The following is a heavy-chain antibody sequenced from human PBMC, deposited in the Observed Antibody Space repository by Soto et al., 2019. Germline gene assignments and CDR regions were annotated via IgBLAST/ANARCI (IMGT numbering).Heavy chain of an antibody. CDR3: ARGYTGYCSGGTCYWFDP. V-gene: IGHV3-21*01. CDR2: ISSSASHI. D-gene: IGHD2-15*01. J-gene: IGHJ5*02. CDR1: DFSSSSFS. Sequence: EVQLVESGGGLVKPGGSLRLPFEASDFSSSSFSLNWVAKVPGRGRKWVPPISSSASHINYADSVKGRFTTSRDNAKKSLYLQMNSLRAEDTAVYYWARGYTGYCSGGTCYWFDPWGQGTLVTVSS.